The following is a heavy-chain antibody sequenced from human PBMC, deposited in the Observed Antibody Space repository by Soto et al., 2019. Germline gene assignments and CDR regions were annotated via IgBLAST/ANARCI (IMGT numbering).Heavy chain of an antibody. D-gene: IGHD2-15*01. V-gene: IGHV3-9*01. J-gene: IGHJ5*02. Sequence: EVQLVESGGGLVQPGRSLRLSCAASGFTFDDYAMHWVRQAPGKGLEWVSGISWNSGSIGYADSVKGRFTISRDNAKNSLYLPMNSLRAEDTALYYCAKGVVAALSSVPTWFDPWGQGTLVTVSS. CDR1: GFTFDDYA. CDR3: AKGVVAALSSVPTWFDP. CDR2: ISWNSGSI.